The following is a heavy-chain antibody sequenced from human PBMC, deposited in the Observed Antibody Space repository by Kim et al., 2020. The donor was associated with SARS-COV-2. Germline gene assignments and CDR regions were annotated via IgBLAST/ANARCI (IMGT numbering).Heavy chain of an antibody. CDR3: AKVYQVAGTHHNYYYGFNV. CDR1: RFIFKNYA. J-gene: IGHJ6*02. V-gene: IGHV3-23*01. Sequence: GGSLRLSCEGTRFIFKNYAMTWVRQAPGKGLEWVSTIGGGNENISYSEVVRGRFTISRDNSKNMLFLDMTILRVADTAVYYCAKVYQVAGTHHNYYYGFNVWGQGTAVTV. D-gene: IGHD6-19*01. CDR2: IGGGNENI.